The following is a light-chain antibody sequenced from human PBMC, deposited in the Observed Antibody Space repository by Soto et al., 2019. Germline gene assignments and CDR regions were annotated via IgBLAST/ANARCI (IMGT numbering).Light chain of an antibody. J-gene: IGLJ1*01. V-gene: IGLV2-23*01. CDR1: SSDVGSNNL. Sequence: QSVLTQPASVSGSPGQSITISCTGTSSDVGSNNLVSWYQQHALKAPKLILYEDNQRPSVVSNRFSGSKSGNTASLTISGLQAEDEADYFCCSHAGGSTFYVFGTGTKVTVL. CDR2: EDN. CDR3: CSHAGGSTFYV.